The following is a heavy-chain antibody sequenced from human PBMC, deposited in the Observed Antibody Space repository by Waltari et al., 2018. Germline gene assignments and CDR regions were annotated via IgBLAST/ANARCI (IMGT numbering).Heavy chain of an antibody. D-gene: IGHD5-12*01. CDR1: GFTFDDYA. J-gene: IGHJ4*02. CDR2: ISWNSASI. V-gene: IGHV3-9*01. Sequence: EVQLVESGGGLVQPGRSLRLSCAASGFTFDDYAMHWVRQATGKGLEWVSSISWNSASIGDGDSVRGRFTISRDNAKNSLYLQMDSLRAEDTAFYYCTKDYLHSGYDQNYCDYWGQGTLVTVSS. CDR3: TKDYLHSGYDQNYCDY.